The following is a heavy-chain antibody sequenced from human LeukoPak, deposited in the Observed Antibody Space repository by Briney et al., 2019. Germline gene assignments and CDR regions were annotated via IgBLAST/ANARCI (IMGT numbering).Heavy chain of an antibody. CDR3: ARDRYGIVVAAIYFDY. CDR1: GYTFTSYY. D-gene: IGHD3-22*01. J-gene: IGHJ4*02. CDR2: INPSGGST. V-gene: IGHV1-46*01. Sequence: ASVKVSCKASGYTFTSYYMHWVRQAPGQGLEWMGIINPSGGSTSYAQKFQGRVTMTRDTSTSTVYMELSSLRSDDTAVYYCARDRYGIVVAAIYFDYWGQGTLVTVSS.